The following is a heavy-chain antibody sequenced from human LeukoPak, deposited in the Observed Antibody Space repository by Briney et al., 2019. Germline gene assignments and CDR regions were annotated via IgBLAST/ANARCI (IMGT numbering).Heavy chain of an antibody. V-gene: IGHV4-39*02. J-gene: IGHJ4*02. Sequence: SETLSLTCTVSGGSISSSSYYWGWIRQPPGKGLEWIGSIYYSGSTYYNPSLKSRVTISVDTSKNQFSLKLSSVTAADTAAYYCARDRGYDISGYWGQGTLVTVSS. D-gene: IGHD3-9*01. CDR1: GGSISSSSYY. CDR2: IYYSGST. CDR3: ARDRGYDISGY.